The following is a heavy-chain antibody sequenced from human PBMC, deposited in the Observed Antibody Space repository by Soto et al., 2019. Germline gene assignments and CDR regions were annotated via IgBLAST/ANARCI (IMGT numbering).Heavy chain of an antibody. Sequence: QMQLVQSGAEVKKPGSSVKVSSKASGGIFSTYAISWLRQAPGQXLEWMGGIIPIFGTPNYAQRFQGRVTITAXEXXXXXXXXXXXXXXXXXXXXXXXXXXXXXXXXXXYNPIDFWGQGTLVTVSS. J-gene: IGHJ4*02. D-gene: IGHD3-10*01. V-gene: IGHV1-69*01. CDR3: XXXXXXXXXXXXYNPIDF. CDR1: GGIFSTYA. CDR2: IIPIFGTP.